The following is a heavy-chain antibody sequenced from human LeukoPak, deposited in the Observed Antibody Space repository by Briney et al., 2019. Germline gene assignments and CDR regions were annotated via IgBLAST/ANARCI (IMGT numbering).Heavy chain of an antibody. J-gene: IGHJ5*02. Sequence: ASVKVSCKASGYSFTTYGISWVRQAPGQGLEWMGWISANNNNTDNVQKLQGRVTMTTDTSTSTAYMELRSLRSDDTAVYYCARKIVGATKNNWFDPWGQGTLVTVSS. CDR1: GYSFTTYG. CDR2: ISANNNNT. D-gene: IGHD1-26*01. CDR3: ARKIVGATKNNWFDP. V-gene: IGHV1-18*01.